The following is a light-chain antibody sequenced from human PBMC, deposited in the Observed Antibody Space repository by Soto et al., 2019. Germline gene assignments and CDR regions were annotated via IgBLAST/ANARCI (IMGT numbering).Light chain of an antibody. CDR2: GAS. V-gene: IGKV3-20*01. CDR1: QSVSSNY. CDR3: QQYGSSPRT. J-gene: IGKJ1*01. Sequence: EIVLTQSPGTLSLSPGERATLSCRASQSVSSNYLAWYQQNPGQAPRLLIYGASIRATGIPDRFSGSGSETDFTLTISRLEPEDFAVYYCQQYGSSPRTFGRGTKVEIK.